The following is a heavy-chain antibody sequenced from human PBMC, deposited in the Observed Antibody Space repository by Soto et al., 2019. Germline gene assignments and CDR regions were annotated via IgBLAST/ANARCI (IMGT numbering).Heavy chain of an antibody. Sequence: SETLSLTCTVSGGSISSYYWSWIRQPPGKGLEWIGYIYYSGSTNYNPSLKSRVTISVDTSKNQFSLKLSSVTAADTAVYYCARAEDSSGYYGGYFDYWGQGTLVTVSS. CDR1: GGSISSYY. D-gene: IGHD3-22*01. CDR2: IYYSGST. V-gene: IGHV4-59*01. CDR3: ARAEDSSGYYGGYFDY. J-gene: IGHJ4*02.